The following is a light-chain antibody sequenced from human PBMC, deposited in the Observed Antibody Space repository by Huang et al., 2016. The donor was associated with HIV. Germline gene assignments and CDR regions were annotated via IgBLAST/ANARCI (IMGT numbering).Light chain of an antibody. CDR1: QSLSSNY. CDR2: GAS. Sequence: EIVLTQSPGTLSLSPGARVTLSCRASQSLSSNYLDWYQQKPGQAPRLLIYGASSRATDIPDRFSGSGSGTDFTLTISRLEPEDFAVYYCQQYGSSPLITFGQGTRLEIK. J-gene: IGKJ5*01. CDR3: QQYGSSPLIT. V-gene: IGKV3-20*01.